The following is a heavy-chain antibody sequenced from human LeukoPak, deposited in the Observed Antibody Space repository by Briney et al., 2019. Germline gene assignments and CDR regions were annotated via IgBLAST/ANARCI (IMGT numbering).Heavy chain of an antibody. V-gene: IGHV3-7*03. CDR2: IKQDGSEK. J-gene: IGHJ4*02. CDR3: ARDVRYYGSGSYLRYFDY. D-gene: IGHD3-10*01. Sequence: GGSLRLSCAASGFTFSSYWMSWVRQAPGKGLEWVANIKQDGSEKYYVDSVKGRFTISRDNAKNSLYLQMNSLRAEDTAVYYCARDVRYYGSGSYLRYFDYWGQGTLVTVSS. CDR1: GFTFSSYW.